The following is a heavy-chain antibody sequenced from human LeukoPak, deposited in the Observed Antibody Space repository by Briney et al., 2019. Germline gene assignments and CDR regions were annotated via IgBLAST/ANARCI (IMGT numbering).Heavy chain of an antibody. V-gene: IGHV3-43*01. D-gene: IGHD3-10*01. CDR3: ARAKPKNMVRGLIMRRESRYYFDY. CDR2: ISWDGGST. Sequence: GGFLRLSCAASGFTFDDYTMHWVRQAPGKGLEWVSLISWDGGSTYYADSVKGRFTISRDNSKSTLYIQMNSLRAEDTAVYYCARAKPKNMVRGLIMRRESRYYFDYWGQGTLVTVSS. CDR1: GFTFDDYT. J-gene: IGHJ4*02.